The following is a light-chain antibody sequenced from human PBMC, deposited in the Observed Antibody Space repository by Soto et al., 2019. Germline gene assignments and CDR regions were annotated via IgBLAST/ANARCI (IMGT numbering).Light chain of an antibody. CDR1: SSNIGTYY. J-gene: IGLJ3*02. CDR2: SNN. CDR3: ASWDVSLSGWV. Sequence: QAVLTQSPSASGTPGQSVTIFCSGRSSNIGTYYVYWYQHLPGTAPKLLIYSNNLRPSGVPDRFSGSKSGTSASLAISGLRSEDEALYYCASWDVSLSGWVFGRGTKVTVL. V-gene: IGLV1-47*02.